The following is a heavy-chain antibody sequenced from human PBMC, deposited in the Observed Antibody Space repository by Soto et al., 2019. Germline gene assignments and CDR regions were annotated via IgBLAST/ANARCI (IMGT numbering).Heavy chain of an antibody. CDR2: IFSNDDK. V-gene: IGHV2-26*01. Sequence: SGPTLVNPTETLTLTCTVSGLSLSNGKLGVSWIRQPPGKALEWLAHIFSNDDKSYSTSLRSRVTISKDTSRSQVVLTMTNMDPLDSATYYCALVKDCSRTDCYLASFAPSGQGPLVTVST. CDR3: ALVKDCSRTDCYLASFAP. CDR1: GLSLSNGKLG. J-gene: IGHJ5*02. D-gene: IGHD2-2*01.